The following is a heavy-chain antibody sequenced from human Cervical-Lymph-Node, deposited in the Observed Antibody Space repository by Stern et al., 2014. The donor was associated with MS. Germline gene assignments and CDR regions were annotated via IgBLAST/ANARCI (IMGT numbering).Heavy chain of an antibody. V-gene: IGHV4-59*08. D-gene: IGHD7-27*01. J-gene: IGHJ4*02. CDR2: IYYSGSA. Sequence: VQLVESGPGLLKPSETLSLTCTVSGDSIRSYFWTWIRPPPGRTLEWIGYIYYSGSADYNPSLKSRVTMSVDTSNKQFSLKLSSVTAADTAVYYCARKADWGDYFDYWGQGTLVTVSS. CDR3: ARKADWGDYFDY. CDR1: GDSIRSYF.